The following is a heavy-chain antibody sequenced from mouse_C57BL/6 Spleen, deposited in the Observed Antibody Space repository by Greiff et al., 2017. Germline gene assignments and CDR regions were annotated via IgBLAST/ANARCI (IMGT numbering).Heavy chain of an antibody. CDR3: ERGYFDY. CDR1: GYTFTGYW. Sequence: QVQLKQPGAELVRPGTSVKLSCKASGYTFTGYWMHWVKQRPGQGLEWIGVIDPNNGYTTYNQKFKGKATLTVDTSSSTADMQLRSPTSEDSAVYDGERGYFDYWGQGTTLTVSS. CDR2: IDPNNGYT. J-gene: IGHJ2*01. V-gene: IGHV1-59*01.